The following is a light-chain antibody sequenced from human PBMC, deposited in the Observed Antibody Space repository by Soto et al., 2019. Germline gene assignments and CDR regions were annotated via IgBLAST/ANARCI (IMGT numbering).Light chain of an antibody. J-gene: IGLJ1*01. V-gene: IGLV1-40*01. CDR2: GNS. Sequence: QSVLTQPPSVSGAPGQRVTISCTGSSSNIVAGYDVHWNQQLPGTAPKLLFYGNSNRPSGVPDRFSGSKSGTSASLAITGLQAEDEADYYCQSYDSSLSGYVFGTGTKVTVL. CDR3: QSYDSSLSGYV. CDR1: SSNIVAGYD.